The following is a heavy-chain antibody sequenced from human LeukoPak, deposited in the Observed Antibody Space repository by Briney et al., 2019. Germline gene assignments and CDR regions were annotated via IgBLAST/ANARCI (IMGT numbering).Heavy chain of an antibody. CDR1: GGSISSSSYY. CDR3: ARGGGYIAAISFWFDP. D-gene: IGHD6-13*01. V-gene: IGHV4-39*07. J-gene: IGHJ5*02. Sequence: PSETLSLTCTVSGGSISSSSYYWGWIRQPPGKGLEWIGSIYYSGSTYYNPSLKSRVTISVDTSKNQFSLKLSSVTAADTAVYYCARGGGYIAAISFWFDPWGQGTLVTVSS. CDR2: IYYSGST.